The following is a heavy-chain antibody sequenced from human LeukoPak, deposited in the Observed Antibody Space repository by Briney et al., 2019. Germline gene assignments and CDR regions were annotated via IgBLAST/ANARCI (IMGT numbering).Heavy chain of an antibody. V-gene: IGHV3-21*01. CDR3: ARDDSGWYDY. CDR1: GFTFSSYS. Sequence: GGSLRLSCAASGFTFSSYSMNWVRQAPGKGLEWVSSISSSSSYIYYADSVKGRFTISRDNAKNSLYLQMNRLRAEDTALHYCARDDSGWYDYWGQGTLVTVSS. D-gene: IGHD6-19*01. CDR2: ISSSSSYI. J-gene: IGHJ4*02.